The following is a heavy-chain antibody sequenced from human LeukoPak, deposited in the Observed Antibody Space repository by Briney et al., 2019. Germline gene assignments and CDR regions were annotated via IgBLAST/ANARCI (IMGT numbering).Heavy chain of an antibody. V-gene: IGHV4-4*07. CDR1: GGSITSYH. CDR2: VYSNGST. D-gene: IGHD3-16*01. CDR3: ARSPPFDLGRSQWFDP. J-gene: IGHJ5*02. Sequence: SETLSLTCTVSGGSITSYHRSWIRQPAGQGLEWIGHVYSNGSTQYNPSLESRVTMSVDTSKNHFSLRLTSATAAGTAVYFCARSPPFDLGRSQWFDPWGQGTLVTVSS.